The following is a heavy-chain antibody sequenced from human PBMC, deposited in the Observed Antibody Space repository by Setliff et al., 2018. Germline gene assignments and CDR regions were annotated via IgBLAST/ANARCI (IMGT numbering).Heavy chain of an antibody. CDR2: IKHDGTYT. Sequence: GGSLRLSCAGSGFTFSSHSMNWVRQAPGKGLEWVATIKHDGTYTYYVDSVKGRFTVSRDNAKNSLYLQMNSLRAEDTAVYYCARNTDLRNGFDYWGQGTLVTVSS. D-gene: IGHD5-18*01. J-gene: IGHJ4*02. CDR3: ARNTDLRNGFDY. CDR1: GFTFSSHS. V-gene: IGHV3-7*01.